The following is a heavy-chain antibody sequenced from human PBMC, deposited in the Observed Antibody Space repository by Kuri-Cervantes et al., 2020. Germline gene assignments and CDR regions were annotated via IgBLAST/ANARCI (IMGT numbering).Heavy chain of an antibody. D-gene: IGHD3-10*01. V-gene: IGHV3-9*01. CDR1: GFTFDDYA. CDR3: AKDLDYYGSGSYYIGMDV. Sequence: SLKISCAASGFTFDDYAMHWVRQVPGKGLEWVSGISWNSGTMGYADSVKGRFTISRDDAKNTLYLQMNSLRAEDTAVYYCAKDLDYYGSGSYYIGMDVWGQGTTVTVSS. J-gene: IGHJ6*02. CDR2: ISWNSGTM.